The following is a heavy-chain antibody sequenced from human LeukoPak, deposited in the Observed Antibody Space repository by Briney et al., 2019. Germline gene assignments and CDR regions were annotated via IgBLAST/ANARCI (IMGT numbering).Heavy chain of an antibody. CDR3: AKGGIQLWSEFDY. J-gene: IGHJ4*02. V-gene: IGHV3-23*01. CDR2: ISGNSEYT. CDR1: GFTFGSYA. D-gene: IGHD5-18*01. Sequence: GGSLRLSCAASGFTFGSYAMSWVRQAPGKGLEWVSAISGNSEYTYYADSVKGRFTISRDNSKRTPFLQMNSLRAEDTAVYYCAKGGIQLWSEFDYWGQGTLATVSS.